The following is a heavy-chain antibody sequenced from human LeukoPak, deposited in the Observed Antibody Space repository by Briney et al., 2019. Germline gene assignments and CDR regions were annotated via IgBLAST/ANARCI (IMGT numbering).Heavy chain of an antibody. V-gene: IGHV3-11*04. CDR3: ARQGDSSSWAGNDY. J-gene: IGHJ4*02. Sequence: PGGSLRLSCAASGFTFSDYYMSSIRQAPGKGLEWISYISNTASTMYYPDSVKGRFTISRDNAKNSLYLQIDSLRVEDTAVYYCARQGDSSSWAGNDYWGQGTLVTVSS. D-gene: IGHD6-13*01. CDR2: ISNTASTM. CDR1: GFTFSDYY.